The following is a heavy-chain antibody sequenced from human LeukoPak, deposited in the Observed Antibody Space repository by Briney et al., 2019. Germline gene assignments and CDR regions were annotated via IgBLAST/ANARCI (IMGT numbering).Heavy chain of an antibody. CDR2: ITGSGGST. J-gene: IGHJ4*02. CDR1: GFTFSTYG. Sequence: GGSLRLSCVASGFTFSTYGMSWVRQAPGKGLEWVSAITGSGGSTYYADSVKGRFTISRDNSKNTLYLQMNSLRAEDTAVYYCAKGVGYCSGGSCQQFDYWGQGTLVTVSS. V-gene: IGHV3-23*01. CDR3: AKGVGYCSGGSCQQFDY. D-gene: IGHD2-15*01.